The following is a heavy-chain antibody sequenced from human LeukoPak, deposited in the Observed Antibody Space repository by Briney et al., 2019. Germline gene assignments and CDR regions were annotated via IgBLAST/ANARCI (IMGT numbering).Heavy chain of an antibody. Sequence: PSETLSLTCTVSGGSISSSSYYWGCIRQPPGQGLESIGSIYYSGSTYYNPSLKSRVTISVDTSKNQFSLKLSSVTAADTAVYYCARSPQQWLVRVTGAFDIWGQGTMVTVSS. CDR1: GGSISSSSYY. V-gene: IGHV4-39*01. D-gene: IGHD6-19*01. CDR3: ARSPQQWLVRVTGAFDI. CDR2: IYYSGST. J-gene: IGHJ3*02.